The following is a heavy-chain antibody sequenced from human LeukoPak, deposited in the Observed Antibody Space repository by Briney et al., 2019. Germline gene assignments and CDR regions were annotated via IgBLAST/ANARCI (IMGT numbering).Heavy chain of an antibody. CDR1: GFIFNSYG. CDR3: ARDGVMAETPFYFDS. Sequence: GGSLRLSCTGSGFIFNSYGINWVRQAPGKGLEWVAYISGSTSNIFYADSVKGRFTISRDHAKDSVLLQMNSLRVEDTALYFCARDGVMAETPFYFDSWGQGALVTVSS. D-gene: IGHD2-21*01. V-gene: IGHV3-48*01. CDR2: ISGSTSNI. J-gene: IGHJ4*02.